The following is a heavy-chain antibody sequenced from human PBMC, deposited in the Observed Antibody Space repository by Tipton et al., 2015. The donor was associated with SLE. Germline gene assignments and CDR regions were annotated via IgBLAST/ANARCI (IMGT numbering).Heavy chain of an antibody. Sequence: TLSLTCSVSGDSITSSDFSWGWIRQPPGEGLESIGNIYYSGSTSYNPSLKSRVTISVDTSRNHFSLKLSSVTAADTAVYFCARTSRLPYRVHFDSWGQGTLVTVSA. CDR1: GDSITSSDFS. D-gene: IGHD5/OR15-5a*01. CDR3: ARTSRLPYRVHFDS. CDR2: IYYSGST. V-gene: IGHV4-39*07. J-gene: IGHJ4*02.